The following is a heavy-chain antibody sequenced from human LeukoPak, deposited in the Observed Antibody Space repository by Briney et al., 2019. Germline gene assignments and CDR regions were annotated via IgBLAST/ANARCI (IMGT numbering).Heavy chain of an antibody. CDR2: IWYDGGNK. CDR3: ARGRRSTGDTSWYFDS. J-gene: IGHJ4*02. D-gene: IGHD1-26*01. V-gene: IGHV3-33*01. CDR1: GFTFNSYG. Sequence: GGSLRLSCAASGFTFNSYGMHWVRQAPGKGLEWVAAIWYDGGNKYYADSVKGRFAISRDNSKNTLDLQMNSLRAEDTAEYYCARGRRSTGDTSWYFDSWGQGTLVTVSS.